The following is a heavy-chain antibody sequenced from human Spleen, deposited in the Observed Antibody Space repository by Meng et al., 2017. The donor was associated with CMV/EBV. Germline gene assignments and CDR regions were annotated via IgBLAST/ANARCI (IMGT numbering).Heavy chain of an antibody. CDR2: LSSSSTTI. D-gene: IGHD6-13*01. CDR3: ARWGSSSSSY. CDR1: EFTFSSYS. V-gene: IGHV3-48*04. J-gene: IGHJ4*02. Sequence: GESLKISCAASEFTFSSYSLSWVRQAPGKGLEWVSYLSSSSTTIYYADSVKGRFTISRDNAKNSLYLQMNSLRAEDTAVYYCARWGSSSSSYWGQGTLDTVSS.